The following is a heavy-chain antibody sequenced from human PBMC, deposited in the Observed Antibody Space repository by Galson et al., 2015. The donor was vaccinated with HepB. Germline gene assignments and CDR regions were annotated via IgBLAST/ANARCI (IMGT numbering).Heavy chain of an antibody. Sequence: SLRLSCAASGFTVSSNYMSWVRQAPGKGLEWVSVIYSGGSTYYADSVKGRFTISRDNSKNTLYLQMNSLRAEDTAVYYCARDLLDCSSTSCSFMDVWGKGTTVTVSS. J-gene: IGHJ6*03. CDR2: IYSGGST. D-gene: IGHD2-2*01. V-gene: IGHV3-53*01. CDR1: GFTVSSNY. CDR3: ARDLLDCSSTSCSFMDV.